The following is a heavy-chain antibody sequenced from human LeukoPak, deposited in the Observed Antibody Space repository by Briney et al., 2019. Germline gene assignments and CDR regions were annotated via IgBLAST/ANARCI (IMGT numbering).Heavy chain of an antibody. CDR3: AKHGYCSGISCFFDF. CDR1: GFTFSRYT. CDR2: IWYDGGNK. J-gene: IGHJ4*02. Sequence: PGRSLTLSCAASGFTFSRYTMHWVRQAPGKGLEWVAVIWYDGGNKYYADSVKGRFTISRDNSKNTLHLQMNSLRAEDTALYYCAKHGYCSGISCFFDFWGQGTQVTVSS. V-gene: IGHV3-33*06. D-gene: IGHD2-2*03.